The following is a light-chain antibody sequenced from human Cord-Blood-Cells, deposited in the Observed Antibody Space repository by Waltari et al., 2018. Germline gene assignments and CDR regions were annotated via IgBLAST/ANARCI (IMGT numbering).Light chain of an antibody. CDR1: SRDVGGYHY. CDR3: SSYAGSNNLV. V-gene: IGLV2-8*01. J-gene: IGLJ2*01. CDR2: EVS. Sequence: QSALTQPPSASGSPGQSVTISCTGTSRDVGGYHYVPWYQQHPGKAPKLMIYEVSKRPSGVPDRFSGSKSGNTASLTVSGLQAEEEADYYCSSYAGSNNLVFGGGTKLTVL.